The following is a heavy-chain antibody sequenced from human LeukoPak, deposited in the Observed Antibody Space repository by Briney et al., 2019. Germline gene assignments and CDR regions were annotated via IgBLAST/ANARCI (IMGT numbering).Heavy chain of an antibody. Sequence: SGPTLVKPTQTLTLTCTFSGFSLSTSGVGVGWIRQPPGKALEWLALIYWDDDKRYSPSLKSRLTITKDTSKNQVVLTMTNMDPVDTATYCCAHRRSVIMAESWFDPWGQGTLVTVSS. J-gene: IGHJ5*02. CDR3: AHRRSVIMAESWFDP. V-gene: IGHV2-5*02. CDR1: GFSLSTSGVG. D-gene: IGHD3-10*01. CDR2: IYWDDDK.